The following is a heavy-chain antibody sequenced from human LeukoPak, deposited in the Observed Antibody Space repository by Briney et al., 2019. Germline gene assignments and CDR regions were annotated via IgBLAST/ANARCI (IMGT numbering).Heavy chain of an antibody. CDR3: ASGPYPAAGTDHQFDY. Sequence: SETPSLTCTVSGASISSYYWGWIRQPPGGGLEWIGYIFYRGSTNYNPSLKSRVTISVDTSKNQFSLKLSSVTAADTAVYYCASGPYPAAGTDHQFDYWGQGILVTVFS. J-gene: IGHJ4*02. D-gene: IGHD6-13*01. CDR1: GASISSYY. CDR2: IFYRGST. V-gene: IGHV4-59*01.